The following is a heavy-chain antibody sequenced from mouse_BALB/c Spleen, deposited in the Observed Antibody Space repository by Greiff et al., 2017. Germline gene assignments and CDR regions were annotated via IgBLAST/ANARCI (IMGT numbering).Heavy chain of an antibody. V-gene: IGHV3-5*02. D-gene: IGHD2-12*01. CDR3: ARDDYRGGFAY. CDR1: GISITTGNYR. CDR2: IYYSGTI. Sequence: EVKLQESGPGLVKPSQTVSLTGTVTGISITTGNYRWSWIRQFPGNKLEWIGYIYYSGTITYNPSLTSRTTITRDTSKNQFFLEMNSLTAEDTATYYCARDDYRGGFAYWGQGTLVTVSA. J-gene: IGHJ3*01.